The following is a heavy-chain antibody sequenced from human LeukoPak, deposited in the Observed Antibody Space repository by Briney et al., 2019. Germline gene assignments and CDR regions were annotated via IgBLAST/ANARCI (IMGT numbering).Heavy chain of an antibody. CDR3: ARVYGSGAEGDYYYYMDV. D-gene: IGHD3-10*01. J-gene: IGHJ6*03. Sequence: PGGSLRLSCAASGFTFDDYGMSWVRQAPGKGLEWVSGINWNGGSTGYADSVKGRFTISRDNAKNSLYLQMNSLRAEDTALYYCARVYGSGAEGDYYYYMDVWGKGTTVTVSS. CDR1: GFTFDDYG. V-gene: IGHV3-20*04. CDR2: INWNGGST.